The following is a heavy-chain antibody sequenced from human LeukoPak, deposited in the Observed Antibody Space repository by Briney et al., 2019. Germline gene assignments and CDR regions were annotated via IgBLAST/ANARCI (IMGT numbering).Heavy chain of an antibody. Sequence: GGSLRLSCAASGFTFSSYAMHWVRQAPGKGLEWVAVISYDGSNKYYADSVKGRFTISRDNSKNTLYLQMNSLRAEDTAVYYCARDPPGDYYGMDVWGQGTTVTVSS. CDR1: GFTFSSYA. V-gene: IGHV3-30-3*01. D-gene: IGHD7-27*01. J-gene: IGHJ6*02. CDR2: ISYDGSNK. CDR3: ARDPPGDYYGMDV.